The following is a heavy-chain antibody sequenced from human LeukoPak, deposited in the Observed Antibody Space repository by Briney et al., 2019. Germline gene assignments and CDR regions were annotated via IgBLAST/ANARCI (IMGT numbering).Heavy chain of an antibody. Sequence: MTSETLSLTCTVSGASIRNYYWSWIRQTPKKGLEWMGYIHATGGSNYYPSLKSRLTVSIDTSRNQLSLKLTSVTAADTAVYFCARLGSYHDFWGQGALVTVSS. D-gene: IGHD1-26*01. CDR1: GASIRNYY. CDR3: ARLGSYHDF. V-gene: IGHV4-4*09. J-gene: IGHJ4*02. CDR2: IHATGGS.